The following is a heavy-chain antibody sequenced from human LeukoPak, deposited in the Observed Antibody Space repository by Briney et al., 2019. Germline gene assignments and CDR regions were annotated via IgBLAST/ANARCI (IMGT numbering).Heavy chain of an antibody. J-gene: IGHJ1*01. CDR3: ARGFGHYYGSGSYYLYFQH. CDR2: IYHSGST. V-gene: IGHV4-38-2*02. CDR1: GYSISSGYY. Sequence: SETLSLTCTVSGYSISSGYYWGWIRQPPGKGLEWIGSIYHSGSTYYNPSLKSRVTISVDTSKNQFSLKLSSVTAADTAVYYCARGFGHYYGSGSYYLYFQHWGQGTLVTVSS. D-gene: IGHD3-10*01.